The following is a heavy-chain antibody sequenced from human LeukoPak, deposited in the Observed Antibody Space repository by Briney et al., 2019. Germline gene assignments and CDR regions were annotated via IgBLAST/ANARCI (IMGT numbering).Heavy chain of an antibody. CDR1: GFTFNTYW. V-gene: IGHV3-74*01. CDR2: INSDGTYI. D-gene: IGHD1-26*01. CDR3: ARDKLVGATHFDY. J-gene: IGHJ4*02. Sequence: GGSLRLSCAASGFTFNTYWMHWVRQVPGKELEWVSRINSDGTYITQADSVKGRFTISRDNAKNTVYLQMNSLRAEDTAVYYCARDKLVGATHFDYWGQGTLVTVSS.